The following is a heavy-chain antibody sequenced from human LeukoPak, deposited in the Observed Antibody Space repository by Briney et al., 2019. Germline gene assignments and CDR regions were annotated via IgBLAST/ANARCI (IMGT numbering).Heavy chain of an antibody. V-gene: IGHV3-9*01. CDR2: ISWNSDTI. D-gene: IGHD5-12*01. CDR1: GITFSTYD. J-gene: IGHJ4*02. Sequence: GGSLRLSCAASGITFSTYDMSWVRQAPGKGLEWVSGISWNSDTIGYGDSVKGRFTISRDNAKNSLYLQMNSLRPEDTALYYCATNGGGDSGYGNFDYWGQGTLVTVSS. CDR3: ATNGGGDSGYGNFDY.